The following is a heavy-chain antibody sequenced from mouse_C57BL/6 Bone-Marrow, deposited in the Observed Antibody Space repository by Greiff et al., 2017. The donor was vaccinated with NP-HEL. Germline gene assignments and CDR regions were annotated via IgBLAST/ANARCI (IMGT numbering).Heavy chain of an antibody. CDR2: INYDGSST. CDR1: GFTFSDYY. J-gene: IGHJ1*03. Sequence: EVQLVESEGGLVQPGSSMKLSCTASGFTFSDYYMAWVRQVPEKGLEWVANINYDGSSTYYLDSLKSRFIISRDNAKNILYLQMSSLKSEDTATYYCARDIYYYGSSYVGWYFDVWGTGTTVTVSS. D-gene: IGHD1-1*01. V-gene: IGHV5-16*01. CDR3: ARDIYYYGSSYVGWYFDV.